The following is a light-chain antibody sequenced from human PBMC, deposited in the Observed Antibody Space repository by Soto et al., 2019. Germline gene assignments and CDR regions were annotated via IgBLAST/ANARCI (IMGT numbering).Light chain of an antibody. CDR2: DDN. J-gene: IGLJ1*01. Sequence: SVMTQPPSVSAAPGQKVTISCSGSSSNIGGNSVSWYQQLPGTAPKLLIYDDNKRPSGIPDRFSGSKSGTSATLGITRFQTGDEADYYCGSWDSSLSAYVFGTGTKLTVL. V-gene: IGLV1-51*01. CDR1: SSNIGGNS. CDR3: GSWDSSLSAYV.